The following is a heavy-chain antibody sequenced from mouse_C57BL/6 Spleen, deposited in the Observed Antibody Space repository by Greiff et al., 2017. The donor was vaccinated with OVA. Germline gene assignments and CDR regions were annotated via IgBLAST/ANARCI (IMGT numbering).Heavy chain of an antibody. J-gene: IGHJ4*01. CDR3: ARGGIYYDYDRAMDY. D-gene: IGHD2-4*01. V-gene: IGHV3-6*01. Sequence: EVQLQQSGPGLVKPSQSLSLTCSVTGYSITSGYYWNWIRQFPGNKLEWMGYISYDGSNNYNPSLKNRISITRDTSKNQFFLKLNSVTTEDTATYYCARGGIYYDYDRAMDYWGQGTSVTVSS. CDR1: GYSITSGYY. CDR2: ISYDGSN.